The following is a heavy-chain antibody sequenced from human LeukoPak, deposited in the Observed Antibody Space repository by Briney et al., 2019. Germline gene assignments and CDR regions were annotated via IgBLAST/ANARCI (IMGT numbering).Heavy chain of an antibody. D-gene: IGHD3-22*01. CDR3: AKGGSYDSSAWCLDY. CDR2: ISYDGSNK. J-gene: IGHJ4*02. CDR1: GFTFSSYG. V-gene: IGHV3-30*18. Sequence: PGGSLRLSCAASGFTFSSYGMHWVRQAPGKGLEWVAVISYDGSNKYYADSVKGRFTISRDNSKNTLYLQMNSLRAEDTAVYYCAKGGSYDSSAWCLDYWGQGTLVTVSS.